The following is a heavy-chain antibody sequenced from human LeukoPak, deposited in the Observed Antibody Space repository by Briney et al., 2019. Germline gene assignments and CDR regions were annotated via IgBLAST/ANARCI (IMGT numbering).Heavy chain of an antibody. CDR2: ISGSGGST. CDR3: AKDRDSSGWYYRGGSDY. J-gene: IGHJ4*02. CDR1: GFTFSTYA. Sequence: GGSLRLSCAASGFTFSTYAMSWVRQAPGKGLEWVSAISGSGGSTYYADSVKGRFTISRDNSKNTLYLQMNSLRAEDTAVYYCAKDRDSSGWYYRGGSDYWGQGTLVTVSS. V-gene: IGHV3-23*01. D-gene: IGHD6-19*01.